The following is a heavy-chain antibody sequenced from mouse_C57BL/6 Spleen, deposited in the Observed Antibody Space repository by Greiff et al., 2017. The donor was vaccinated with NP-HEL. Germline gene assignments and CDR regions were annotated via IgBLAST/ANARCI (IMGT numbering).Heavy chain of an antibody. J-gene: IGHJ2*01. D-gene: IGHD2-14*01. CDR2: IYPGDGDT. CDR3: ARGAGGYDVGDFDY. CDR1: GYAFSSSW. V-gene: IGHV1-82*01. Sequence: QVQLKESGPELVKPGASVKISCKASGYAFSSSWMNWVKQRPGKGLEWIGRIYPGDGDTNYNGKFKGKATLTADKSSSTAYMQLSSLTSEDSAVYFCARGAGGYDVGDFDYWGQGTTLTVSS.